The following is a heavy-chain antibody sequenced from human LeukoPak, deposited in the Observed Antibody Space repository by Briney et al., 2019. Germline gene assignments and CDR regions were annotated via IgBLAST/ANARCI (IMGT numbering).Heavy chain of an antibody. J-gene: IGHJ6*02. Sequence: PGGSLRLSCAASGFTFSSYWMHWVRQAPGKGLVWVSRINSDGSSTNYADSVKGRFTISRGNAKNTLYLQMNSLRAGDTAVYYCARGETYYYHGMDVWGQGTTVTVSS. CDR3: ARGETYYYHGMDV. CDR2: INSDGSST. CDR1: GFTFSSYW. V-gene: IGHV3-74*01.